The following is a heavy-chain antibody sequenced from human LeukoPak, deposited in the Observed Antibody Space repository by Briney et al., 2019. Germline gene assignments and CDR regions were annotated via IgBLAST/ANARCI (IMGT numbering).Heavy chain of an antibody. J-gene: IGHJ4*02. CDR1: GYSFTSYW. CDR2: IYPGDSDT. Sequence: GESLKISCKGSGYSFTSYWIGWVRQMPGKGLEWMGIIYPGDSDTRYSPSFQGQVTISADKSISTAYLQWSSLKASDTAMYYCARGPRYCPNGVCRSAYFDYWGQGTLVTVSS. V-gene: IGHV5-51*01. CDR3: ARGPRYCPNGVCRSAYFDY. D-gene: IGHD2-8*01.